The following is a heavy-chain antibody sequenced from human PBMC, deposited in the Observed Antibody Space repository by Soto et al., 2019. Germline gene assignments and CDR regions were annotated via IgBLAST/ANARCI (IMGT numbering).Heavy chain of an antibody. V-gene: IGHV3-15*01. CDR1: GFPFSSAW. J-gene: IGHJ6*02. CDR3: NTKFYDAGVDV. Sequence: EGQLVESGGGLVKPGDSLRLSCAASGFPFSSAWMSWVRQAPGKGLEWVGRILPNVEGGTTDYATAVKGRVTMSRDDAQNTLYLQMNSLKTEDTAVYYCNTKFYDAGVDVWGQGTMVTVSS. D-gene: IGHD5-12*01. CDR2: ILPNVEGGTT.